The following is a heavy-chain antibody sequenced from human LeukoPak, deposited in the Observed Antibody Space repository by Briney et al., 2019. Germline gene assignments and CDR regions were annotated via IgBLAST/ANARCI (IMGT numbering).Heavy chain of an antibody. V-gene: IGHV3-74*01. J-gene: IGHJ4*02. CDR2: INSDGSST. CDR3: ARAQFDY. Sequence: GGSLRLSCAASGLTFSSYWMHWVRQAPGKGLVWVSRINSDGSSTSYADSVKGRFTISRDNAEHTLHLQKKSQRAEDTAVYYCARAQFDYWGQGTLVTVSS. CDR1: GLTFSSYW.